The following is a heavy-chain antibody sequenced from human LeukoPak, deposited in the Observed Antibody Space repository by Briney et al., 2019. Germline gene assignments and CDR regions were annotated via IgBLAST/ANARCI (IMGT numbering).Heavy chain of an antibody. D-gene: IGHD4-17*01. Sequence: PSETLSLTCAVYGGSFSGYYWSWIRQPPGKGLEWIGQINHSGSTNYNPSLKSRVTISVDTSKNQFSLKLSFVTAADTAVYYCARAYGDYRYYYYYMDVWGKGTTVTVSS. CDR1: GGSFSGYY. CDR3: ARAYGDYRYYYYYMDV. V-gene: IGHV4-34*01. CDR2: INHSGST. J-gene: IGHJ6*03.